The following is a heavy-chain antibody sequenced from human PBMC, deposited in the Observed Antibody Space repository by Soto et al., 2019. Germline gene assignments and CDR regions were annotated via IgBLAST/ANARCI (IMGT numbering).Heavy chain of an antibody. V-gene: IGHV4-30-4*01. CDR3: ARDTYSGYDFGL. Sequence: EQLRESGPGLVKPSQTLSLTCSVSGASVAGGSYYWSWVRQPPGKGLEWIGYIPSRGRPFYNPSLTSRGTISADTSKNQLSLQLTSVTAADTAVYYCARDTYSGYDFGLWGQGTLVTVSS. D-gene: IGHD5-12*01. J-gene: IGHJ5*02. CDR2: IPSRGRP. CDR1: GASVAGGSYY.